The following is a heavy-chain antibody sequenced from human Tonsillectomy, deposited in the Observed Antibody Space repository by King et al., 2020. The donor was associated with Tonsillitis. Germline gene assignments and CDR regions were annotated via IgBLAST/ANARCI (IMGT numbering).Heavy chain of an antibody. Sequence: VQLVESGGGVVQPWRSLRLSCAASGFPFSSYGMHWVRQAPGKGLEWGAVIWYCGRNKYYADSVKGRFTIARDNSKNTLYLQMTSLRAEDTAVYYCARDSLYGSGNYYFDYWGQGTLVTVSS. CDR1: GFPFSSYG. CDR2: IWYCGRNK. D-gene: IGHD3-10*01. CDR3: ARDSLYGSGNYYFDY. V-gene: IGHV3-33*08. J-gene: IGHJ4*02.